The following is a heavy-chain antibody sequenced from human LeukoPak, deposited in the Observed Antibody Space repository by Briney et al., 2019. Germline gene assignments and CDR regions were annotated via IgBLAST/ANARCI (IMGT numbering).Heavy chain of an antibody. J-gene: IGHJ4*02. Sequence: SETLSLTCTVSGGSISSSSYYWGWIRQPPGKGLEWIATIYHSGSTYYNPSLKSRVTISVDTSKNQFSLKLSSVTAADTAVYYCARRGLYSSSPGVDYWGQGTLVTVSS. CDR1: GGSISSSSYY. CDR2: IYHSGST. CDR3: ARRGLYSSSPGVDY. D-gene: IGHD6-6*01. V-gene: IGHV4-39*01.